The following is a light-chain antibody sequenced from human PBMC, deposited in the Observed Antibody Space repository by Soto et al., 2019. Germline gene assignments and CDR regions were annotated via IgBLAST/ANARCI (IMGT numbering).Light chain of an antibody. CDR1: SSDVGGYNY. Sequence: QSALTQPRSVSGSPGQSVTISCTGTSSDVGGYNYVSWYQQHPGKAPKLMIYDVSKRPSGVPDRFSGSKSGNTASLTISGLQAEGEADYYCCSYAGSVVFGGGTKLTVL. CDR2: DVS. CDR3: CSYAGSVV. J-gene: IGLJ2*01. V-gene: IGLV2-11*01.